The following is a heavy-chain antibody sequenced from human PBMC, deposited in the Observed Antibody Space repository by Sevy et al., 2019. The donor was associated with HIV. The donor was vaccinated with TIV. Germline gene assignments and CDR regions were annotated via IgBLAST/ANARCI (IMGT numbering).Heavy chain of an antibody. CDR2: IWSDGNKK. D-gene: IGHD2-2*01. CDR3: ARGPLRYCTSTSCYEEDYYYYGMDV. Sequence: GGSLRLSCAASGFTFSNYGIHWVRQPPGKGLEWVAVIWSDGNKKYYADSVKGRFTISRDNSKNTLFLQMNSLRAEDTAVYYCARGPLRYCTSTSCYEEDYYYYGMDVWGQGTTVTVSS. J-gene: IGHJ6*02. V-gene: IGHV3-33*01. CDR1: GFTFSNYG.